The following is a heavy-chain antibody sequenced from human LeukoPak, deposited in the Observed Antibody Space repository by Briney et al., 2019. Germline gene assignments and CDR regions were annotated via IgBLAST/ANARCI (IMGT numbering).Heavy chain of an antibody. D-gene: IGHD3-10*01. CDR3: AREATMVRGVIPYYFDY. CDR2: IIPIFGTA. J-gene: IGHJ4*02. CDR1: GGTFSSYA. V-gene: IGHV1-69*06. Sequence: ASVKVPCKASGGTFSSYAISWVRQAPGQGLEWMGGIIPIFGTANYAQKFQGRVTITADKSTSTAYMELSSLRSEDTAVYYCAREATMVRGVIPYYFDYWGQGTLVTVSS.